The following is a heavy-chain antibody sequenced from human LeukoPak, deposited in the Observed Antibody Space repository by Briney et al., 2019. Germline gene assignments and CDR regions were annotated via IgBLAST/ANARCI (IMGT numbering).Heavy chain of an antibody. V-gene: IGHV3-15*01. CDR3: ARESRRYYYDSSGSGNAFDI. J-gene: IGHJ3*02. CDR1: GFTFSHTW. D-gene: IGHD3-22*01. Sequence: PGGSLRLSCAASGFTFSHTWMTWVHQAPGKGLEWVGQIQSKTDGGTTDYAAPVKGRFTISRDDSKNTLYLQMNSLRAEDTAVYYCARESRRYYYDSSGSGNAFDIWGPGTTVTVSS. CDR2: IQSKTDGGTT.